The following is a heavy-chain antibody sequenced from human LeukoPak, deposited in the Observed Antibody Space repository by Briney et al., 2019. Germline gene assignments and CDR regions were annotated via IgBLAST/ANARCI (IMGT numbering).Heavy chain of an antibody. V-gene: IGHV3-21*01. J-gene: IGHJ6*03. CDR3: ARYTVTIHQMRSNYYYYYMDV. D-gene: IGHD4-11*01. CDR2: ISSSSSYI. Sequence: GGSLRLSCAASGFTFSSYSMNWVRQVPGKGLEWVSSISSSSSYIYYADSVKGRFTISRDNAKNSLYLQMNSLRAEDTAVYYCARYTVTIHQMRSNYYYYYMDVWGKGTTVTVSS. CDR1: GFTFSSYS.